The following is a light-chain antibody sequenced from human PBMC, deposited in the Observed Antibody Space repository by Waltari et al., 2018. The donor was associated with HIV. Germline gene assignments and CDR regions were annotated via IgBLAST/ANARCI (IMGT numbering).Light chain of an antibody. CDR3: FSTDSTGDPV. CDR1: DSTRKN. Sequence: SNERTQTPSVSVSPGQTARTTCSGEDSTRKNDDWYQQKSGPAPVLFIYGDIKRPSGIPERFSGSSSGTMATLTISGAQVEDEADYYCFSTDSTGDPVFGGGTQLTVL. J-gene: IGLJ2*01. V-gene: IGLV3-10*01. CDR2: GDI.